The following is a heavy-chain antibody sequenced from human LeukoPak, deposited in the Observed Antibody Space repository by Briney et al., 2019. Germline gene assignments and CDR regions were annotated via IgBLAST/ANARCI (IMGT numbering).Heavy chain of an antibody. V-gene: IGHV1-18*01. CDR3: ARVVVPAANYYYYYYMDV. D-gene: IGHD2-2*01. CDR1: GYTFSSYG. J-gene: IGHJ6*03. Sequence: ASVKVSCKASGYTFSSYGISWVRQAPGQGLEWMGWISTYNGDTHYAQKFQGRVTITADESTSTAYMELSSLRSEDTAVYYCARVVVPAANYYYYYYMDVWGKGTTVTISS. CDR2: ISTYNGDT.